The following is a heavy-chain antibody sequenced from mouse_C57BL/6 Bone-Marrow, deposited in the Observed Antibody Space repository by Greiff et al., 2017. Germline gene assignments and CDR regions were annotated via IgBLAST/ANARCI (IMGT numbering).Heavy chain of an antibody. CDR1: GFTFSSYG. J-gene: IGHJ2*01. D-gene: IGHD5-1*01. CDR2: ISSDGSYT. Sequence: EVMLVESGGDLVKPGGSLKLSCAASGFTFSSYGMSWVRQTPDKRLEWVATISSDGSYTYYPDSVKGRFTISRDNAKNTRYLQISSLRSEDTAMYYCANRSRYLYYFDYWGQGTTLPVSS. V-gene: IGHV5-6*01. CDR3: ANRSRYLYYFDY.